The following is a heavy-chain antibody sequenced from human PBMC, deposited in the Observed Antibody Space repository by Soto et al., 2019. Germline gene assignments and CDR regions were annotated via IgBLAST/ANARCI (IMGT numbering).Heavy chain of an antibody. CDR2: TYYRSKWYN. CDR1: GDSVSSSSVT. V-gene: IGHV6-1*01. J-gene: IGHJ3*01. Sequence: SQTLSLTCAISGDSVSSSSVTWNWIRQSPSRGLEWLGRTYYRSKWYNDYAVSVKSRITINPDTSKNQFSLQLNSVTPEDTAVYYCARGPPQSRYYYERSGYYYRAFDVWGQGTMVIV. D-gene: IGHD3-22*01. CDR3: ARGPPQSRYYYERSGYYYRAFDV.